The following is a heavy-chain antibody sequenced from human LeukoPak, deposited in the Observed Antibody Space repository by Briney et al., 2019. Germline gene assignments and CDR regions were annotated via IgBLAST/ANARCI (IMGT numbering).Heavy chain of an antibody. Sequence: GGFLRLSCAASGFTFSSYGMHWVRQAPGKGLGWVAVIWYDGSNKYYADSVKGRFTISRDNSKNTLYLQMNSLRAEDTAVYYCAKDHRDYYDSSGYNDYWGQGTLVTVSS. J-gene: IGHJ4*02. CDR1: GFTFSSYG. CDR3: AKDHRDYYDSSGYNDY. V-gene: IGHV3-33*06. D-gene: IGHD3-22*01. CDR2: IWYDGSNK.